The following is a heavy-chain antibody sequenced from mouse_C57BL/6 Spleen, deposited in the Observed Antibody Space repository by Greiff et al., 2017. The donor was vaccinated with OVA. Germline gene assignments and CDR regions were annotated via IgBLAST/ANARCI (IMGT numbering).Heavy chain of an antibody. CDR3: LMITTSPAY. J-gene: IGHJ3*01. V-gene: IGHV14-1*01. CDR1: GFNIKDYY. D-gene: IGHD2-4*01. Sequence: VQLKQSGAELVRPGASVKLSCTASGFNIKDYYMHWVKQRPEQGLEWIGRIDPEDGDTEYAPKFQGKATMTADTSSNTAYLQLSSLTSEDTAVYYCLMITTSPAYWGQGTLVTVSA. CDR2: IDPEDGDT.